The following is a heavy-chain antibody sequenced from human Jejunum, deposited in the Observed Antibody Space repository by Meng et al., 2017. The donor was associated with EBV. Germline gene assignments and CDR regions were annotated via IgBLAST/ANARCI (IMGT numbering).Heavy chain of an antibody. V-gene: IGHV3-23*01. CDR3: VGHGYNSGW. Sequence: EVQLLESGGDLVQPGGSLRLSCTVSGFDLSNNGISWVRQVPGRGLEWVSSFFDHTDNTYYADSVKGRFTISRDNSRNTLYLQMSSLSVDDTVVYYCVGHGYNSGWWGQGTLVTVSS. CDR1: GFDLSNNG. D-gene: IGHD6-19*01. J-gene: IGHJ4*02. CDR2: FFDHTDNT.